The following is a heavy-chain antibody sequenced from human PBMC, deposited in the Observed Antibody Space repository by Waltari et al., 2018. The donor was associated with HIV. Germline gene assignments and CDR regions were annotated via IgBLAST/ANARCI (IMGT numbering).Heavy chain of an antibody. CDR3: AGHLDYGGNLYYFDY. Sequence: QVQLQESGPGLVKPSETLSLTCAVPGHSISNAYYWGWIRQPPGKGLEWIGSIYHNGSTSYYNPSLKSRVTIPLDTSKNHFSLKLRSVTAADTAVYYCAGHLDYGGNLYYFDYWGQGTLVTVSS. J-gene: IGHJ4*02. V-gene: IGHV4-38-2*01. D-gene: IGHD2-21*02. CDR1: GHSISNAYY. CDR2: IYHNGSTS.